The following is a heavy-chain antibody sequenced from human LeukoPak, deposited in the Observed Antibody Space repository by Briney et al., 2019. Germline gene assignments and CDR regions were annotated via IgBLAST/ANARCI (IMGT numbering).Heavy chain of an antibody. J-gene: IGHJ4*02. D-gene: IGHD1-26*01. CDR2: ISSTSTYI. CDR1: GFTFSSYS. V-gene: IGHV3-21*01. Sequence: PGGSLRLPCAASGFTFSSYSMNWVRQAPGKGLEWVSSISSTSTYIYYADSVKGRFTISRDNAKNSLFLQMNSLRAEDTAVYYCARAWDTYFDYWGQGTPVTVSS. CDR3: ARAWDTYFDY.